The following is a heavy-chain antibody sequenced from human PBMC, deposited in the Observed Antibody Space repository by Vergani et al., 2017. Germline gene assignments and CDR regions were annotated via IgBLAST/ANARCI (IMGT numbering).Heavy chain of an antibody. Sequence: QVQLVQSGAEVKKPGSSVKVSCKASGGTFSSYTISWVRQAPGQGLEWMGRIIPILGIANYAQKFQGRVTITADKSTSTAYMELSSLRSEDTAVYYCAREGDIVVVVAAFGAFDIWGQGTMVTGSS. V-gene: IGHV1-69*08. D-gene: IGHD2-15*01. J-gene: IGHJ3*02. CDR2: IIPILGIA. CDR1: GGTFSSYT. CDR3: AREGDIVVVVAAFGAFDI.